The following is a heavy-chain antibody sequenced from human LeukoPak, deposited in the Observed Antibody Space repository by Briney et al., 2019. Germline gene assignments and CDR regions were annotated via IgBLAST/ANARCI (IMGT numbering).Heavy chain of an antibody. V-gene: IGHV1-18*01. Sequence: ASVKVSCKASGYTFTSYGISWVRQAPGQGLEWMGWISAYNGNTNYAQKLQGRVTMTTDTSTSTAYMELRSLRSDDTAVYYCARVYNSSWYYYYYYMDVWGKGTTVTISS. CDR3: ARVYNSSWYYYYYYMDV. J-gene: IGHJ6*03. D-gene: IGHD6-13*01. CDR1: GYTFTSYG. CDR2: ISAYNGNT.